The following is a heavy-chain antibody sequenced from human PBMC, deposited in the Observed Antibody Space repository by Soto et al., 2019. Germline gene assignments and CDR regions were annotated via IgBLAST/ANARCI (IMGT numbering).Heavy chain of an antibody. CDR1: GFSISTSGVG. J-gene: IGHJ3*02. CDR2: IYWAENQ. D-gene: IGHD2-21*02. Sequence: QITLKESGPTLVKPKQTLTLTCTFSGFSISTSGVGVGWLRQPPGKALEWLGIIYWAENQRYSPSLKNRLTITKDTSRNQVVLTLTNIDPVDTATYYCARAWGLVWAAFDIWCQGTMVTVSS. CDR3: ARAWGLVWAAFDI. V-gene: IGHV2-5*02.